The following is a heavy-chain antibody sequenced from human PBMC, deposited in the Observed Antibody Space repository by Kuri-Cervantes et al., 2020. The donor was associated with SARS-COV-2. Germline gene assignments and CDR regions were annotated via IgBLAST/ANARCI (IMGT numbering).Heavy chain of an antibody. J-gene: IGHJ1*01. CDR3: ARGGRGYGDYEPEYFQH. CDR2: ISYDGSNK. V-gene: IGHV3-30*03. CDR1: GFPFSSYG. D-gene: IGHD4-17*01. Sequence: GESLKISCAASGFPFSSYGMHWVRQAPGKGLEWVAVISYDGSNKYYADSVKGRFTISRDNSKNTLYLQMNSLRAEDTAVYYCARGGRGYGDYEPEYFQHWGQGTLVTVSS.